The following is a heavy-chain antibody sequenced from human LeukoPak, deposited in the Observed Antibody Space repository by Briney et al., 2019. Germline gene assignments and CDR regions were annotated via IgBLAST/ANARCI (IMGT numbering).Heavy chain of an antibody. J-gene: IGHJ6*03. D-gene: IGHD2-2*01. CDR1: GYTFTSYD. CDR3: ARRALGYCSSTSCYYYYMDV. Sequence: ASVKVSCKASGYTFTSYDINWVRQATGQGLEWMGWMNPNSGNTGYAQKFQGRVTITRNTSISTAYMELSSLRSEDTAVYYCARRALGYCSSTSCYYYYMDVWGKGTTVTVSS. V-gene: IGHV1-8*03. CDR2: MNPNSGNT.